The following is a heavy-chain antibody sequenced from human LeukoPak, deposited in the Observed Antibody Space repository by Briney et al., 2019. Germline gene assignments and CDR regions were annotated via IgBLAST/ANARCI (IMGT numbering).Heavy chain of an antibody. D-gene: IGHD3-10*01. J-gene: IGHJ4*02. Sequence: SETLSLTCTVSGGSISSYYWSWIRQPPGKGLEWIGYIYYSGSTNYNPSLKSRVTISVDTSKNQFSLKLSSVTAADTAVYYCARDAGYGSGSYSDWGQGTLVTVSS. CDR1: GGSISSYY. CDR2: IYYSGST. V-gene: IGHV4-59*01. CDR3: ARDAGYGSGSYSD.